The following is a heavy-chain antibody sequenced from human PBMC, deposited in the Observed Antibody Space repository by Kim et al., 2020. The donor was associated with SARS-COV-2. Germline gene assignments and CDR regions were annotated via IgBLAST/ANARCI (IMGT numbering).Heavy chain of an antibody. Sequence: GGSLRLSCAASGFTFSSYAMHWVRQAPGKGLEWVAVISYDGSNKYYADSVKGRFTISRDNSKNTLYLQMSSLRAEDTAVYYCARESITTSWGAFDIWG. J-gene: IGHJ3*02. CDR2: ISYDGSNK. D-gene: IGHD3-3*01. CDR3: ARESITTSWGAFDI. CDR1: GFTFSSYA. V-gene: IGHV3-30-3*01.